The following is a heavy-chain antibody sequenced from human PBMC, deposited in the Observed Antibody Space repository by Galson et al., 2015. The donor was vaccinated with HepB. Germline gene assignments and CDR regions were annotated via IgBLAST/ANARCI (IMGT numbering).Heavy chain of an antibody. J-gene: IGHJ4*02. CDR3: ARGAQQSSSWPAHLDY. CDR2: ISSSSSTI. D-gene: IGHD6-13*01. Sequence: SLRLSCAASGFTFSSYSMNWVRQAPGKGLEWVSYISSSSSTIYYADSVKGRFTISRDNAKNSLYLQMNSLRAEDTAVYYCARGAQQSSSWPAHLDYWGQGTLVTVSS. CDR1: GFTFSSYS. V-gene: IGHV3-48*01.